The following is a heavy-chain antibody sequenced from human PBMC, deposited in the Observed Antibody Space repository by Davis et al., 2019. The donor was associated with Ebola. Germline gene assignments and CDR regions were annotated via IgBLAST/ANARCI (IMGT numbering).Heavy chain of an antibody. CDR2: ISAYNGNT. D-gene: IGHD2-15*01. J-gene: IGHJ6*02. CDR1: GYTFTSYG. CDR3: AVGYCSGGSCYYYGMDV. Sequence: ASVTVSCKASGYTFTSYGISWVRQAPGQGLEWMGWISAYNGNTNYAQKLQGRVTITRDTSASTAYMELSSLRSEDTAVYYCAVGYCSGGSCYYYGMDVWGQGTTVTVSS. V-gene: IGHV1-18*01.